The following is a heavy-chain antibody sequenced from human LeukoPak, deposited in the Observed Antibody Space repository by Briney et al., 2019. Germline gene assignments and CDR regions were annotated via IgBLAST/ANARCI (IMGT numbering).Heavy chain of an antibody. J-gene: IGHJ4*02. CDR3: ARDGGIAAAGTDY. CDR1: GFMLSSYW. Sequence: GGSLRLSCAASGFMLSSYWMSWVRQAPGKGLEWVANIKQDGSEKYYVDSVKGRFTISRDNAKNSLFLQMNRLRAEDTAVYYCARDGGIAAAGTDYWGQGTLVTVSS. CDR2: IKQDGSEK. V-gene: IGHV3-7*03. D-gene: IGHD6-13*01.